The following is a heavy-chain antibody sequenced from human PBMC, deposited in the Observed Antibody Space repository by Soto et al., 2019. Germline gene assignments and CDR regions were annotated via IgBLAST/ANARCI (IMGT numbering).Heavy chain of an antibody. V-gene: IGHV2-70*01. Sequence: ESGPTLVNPKQTLILTCAFSGFSLSRKGMSVSWIRQPPGKALEFLALIDWEEEKFYSPSLRTRLTVSKDTSKSQVVLTLTNVDPVDTATYYCTRSTNWNSEYYFDYWGQGTLVTVSS. J-gene: IGHJ4*02. CDR2: IDWEEEK. CDR1: GFSLSRKGMS. CDR3: TRSTNWNSEYYFDY. D-gene: IGHD1-7*01.